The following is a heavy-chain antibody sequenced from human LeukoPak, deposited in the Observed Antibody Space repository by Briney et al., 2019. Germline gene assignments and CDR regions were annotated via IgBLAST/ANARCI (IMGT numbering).Heavy chain of an antibody. J-gene: IGHJ4*02. Sequence: EGSLRLSCAASGFTFSSYWMSWVRQAPGKGLEWVAHIRQDGSERHYVDSVKDRFTISRDNAKNSLDLQMDSLRAEDTAVYYCARDWGSTGYDLYDSWGQGTLVTVSS. CDR2: IRQDGSER. V-gene: IGHV3-7*01. D-gene: IGHD5-12*01. CDR1: GFTFSSYW. CDR3: ARDWGSTGYDLYDS.